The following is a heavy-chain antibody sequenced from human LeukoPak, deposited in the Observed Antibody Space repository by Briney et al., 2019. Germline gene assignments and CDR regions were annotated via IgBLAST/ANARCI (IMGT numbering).Heavy chain of an antibody. V-gene: IGHV3-48*04. J-gene: IGHJ4*02. CDR3: ARSVVAVAATPFDY. D-gene: IGHD2-15*01. CDR2: ISSSSSTI. Sequence: GGSLRLSCAASGFTFSSYSMNWVRQAPGKGLEWVSYISSSSSTIYYADSVKGRFTISRDNAKNSLYLQMNSLRAEDTAVYYCARSVVAVAATPFDYWGQGTLVTVSS. CDR1: GFTFSSYS.